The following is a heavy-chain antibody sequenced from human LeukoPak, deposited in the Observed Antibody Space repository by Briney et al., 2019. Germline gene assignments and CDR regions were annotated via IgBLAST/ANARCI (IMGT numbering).Heavy chain of an antibody. CDR1: GGSISSSSYS. V-gene: IGHV4-39*01. CDR3: AALSGWRSNSDLDV. Sequence: SETLSLTCTVSGGSISSSSYSWGWIRQPPGKGLEWIGSIYYSGSTYYNPSLKSRVTISVDTSKNQFSLKLSSVTAADTALYYCAALSGWRSNSDLDVWGQGTTVTVSS. CDR2: IYYSGST. J-gene: IGHJ6*02. D-gene: IGHD6-19*01.